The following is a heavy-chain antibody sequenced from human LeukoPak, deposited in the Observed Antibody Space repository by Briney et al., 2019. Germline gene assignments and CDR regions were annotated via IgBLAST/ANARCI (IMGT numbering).Heavy chain of an antibody. CDR1: GFTFSAFP. V-gene: IGHV3-23*01. CDR3: VKGSGPSIPVSGTVFGY. Sequence: GGSLRLSCAASGFTFSAFPMSWVRQAPGKGLEWVSGISSSGHTTYYADSVKGGFTISRDNSKNTVYLQMDSLGAEETAIYYCVKGSGPSIPVSGTVFGYWGQGTVVTVSS. CDR2: ISSSGHTT. D-gene: IGHD6-19*01. J-gene: IGHJ4*02.